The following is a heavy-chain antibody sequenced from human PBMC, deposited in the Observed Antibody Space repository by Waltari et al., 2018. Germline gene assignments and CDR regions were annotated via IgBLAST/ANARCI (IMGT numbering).Heavy chain of an antibody. J-gene: IGHJ6*03. CDR2: MNPNSGNT. CDR3: ASSSSSGYYYYMDV. V-gene: IGHV1-8*01. D-gene: IGHD6-6*01. CDR1: GYTFTSYD. Sequence: QVQLVQSGAEVKKPGASVKVSCKASGYTFTSYDINWVRPATGQGLEWMGWMNPNSGNTGYAQKFQGRVTMTRNTSISTAYMELSSLRSEDTAVYYCASSSSSGYYYYMDVWGKGTTVTVSS.